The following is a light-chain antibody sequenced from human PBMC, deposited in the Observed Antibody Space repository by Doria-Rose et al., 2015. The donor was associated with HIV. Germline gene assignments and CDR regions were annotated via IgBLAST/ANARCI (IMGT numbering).Light chain of an antibody. CDR3: QQYGTSLSIT. CDR2: GAS. V-gene: IGKV3-20*01. CDR1: QSVSSSY. Sequence: TQSPGTLSLSQGERATLSCRASQSVSSSYLAWYQQKPGQAPRLLIYGASSRATGIPDRLSGSGAGTDFTLTISRLEPEDFAVYYCQQYGTSLSITFGQGTRLEIK. J-gene: IGKJ5*01.